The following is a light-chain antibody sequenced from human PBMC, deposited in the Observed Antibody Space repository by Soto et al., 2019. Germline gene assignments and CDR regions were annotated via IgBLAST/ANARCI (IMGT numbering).Light chain of an antibody. V-gene: IGLV2-14*01. CDR3: SSYTSSSTQV. CDR1: CSDVGGYNY. J-gene: IGLJ1*01. Sequence: QSVLTQPASVSGSPGQSITISCTGTCSDVGGYNYVSWYQQHPGKAPKLMIYEVSNRPSGVSNRFSGSKSGNTASLTISGLQAEDEADYYCSSYTSSSTQVFGTGTKVTVL. CDR2: EVS.